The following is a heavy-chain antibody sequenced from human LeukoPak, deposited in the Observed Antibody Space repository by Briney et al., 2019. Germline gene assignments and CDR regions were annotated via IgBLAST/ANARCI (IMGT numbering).Heavy chain of an antibody. V-gene: IGHV3-23*01. Sequence: HSGGSLRLSCAASGFTFSGYAMSWVRQAPGKGLEWVSAISGSGGSTYYADSVKGRFTISRDNSKNTLYLQMNSLRAEDTAVYYCAKARGFDYGDYYFDYWGQGTLSPSPQ. CDR2: ISGSGGST. D-gene: IGHD4-17*01. J-gene: IGHJ4*02. CDR3: AKARGFDYGDYYFDY. CDR1: GFTFSGYA.